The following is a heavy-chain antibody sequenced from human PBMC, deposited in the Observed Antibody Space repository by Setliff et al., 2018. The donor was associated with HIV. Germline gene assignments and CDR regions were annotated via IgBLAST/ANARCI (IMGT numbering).Heavy chain of an antibody. CDR1: VESFSGFY. D-gene: IGHD3-22*01. J-gene: IGHJ4*02. V-gene: IGHV4-34*01. CDR3: AGTPEDYDQYFFDR. CDR2: INHSGSN. Sequence: PSETLSLTCAVYVESFSGFYWSWIRPPPGKGLEWIGEINHSGSNNYNPSLEGRVTISVDTSKNQFSLTLSSVTAADTAVYYCAGTPEDYDQYFFDRWGQGTLVTVSS.